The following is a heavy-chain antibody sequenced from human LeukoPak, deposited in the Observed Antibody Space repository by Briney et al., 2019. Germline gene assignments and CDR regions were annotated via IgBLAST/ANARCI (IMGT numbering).Heavy chain of an antibody. J-gene: IGHJ4*02. Sequence: ASVKVSCKTSDYTFTTYGITWVRQAPGQGLKWMGWISTSGGNTNYAQRFQGRVTMTTDTSTTTAYMDLRSLRSDDTAVNYCARGAVAADGFHHWGQGTLVTVSS. V-gene: IGHV1-18*01. CDR2: ISTSGGNT. CDR1: DYTFTTYG. D-gene: IGHD6-19*01. CDR3: ARGAVAADGFHH.